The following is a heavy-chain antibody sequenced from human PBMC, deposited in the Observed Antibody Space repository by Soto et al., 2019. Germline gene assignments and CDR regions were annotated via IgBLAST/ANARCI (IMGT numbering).Heavy chain of an antibody. CDR1: GYPFHDNH. CDR2: LNPYSGAT. J-gene: IGHJ5*01. CDR3: ATAKRGTVSLLSA. D-gene: IGHD4-4*01. V-gene: IGHV1-2*02. Sequence: QVQLVQSGAELRKPGASVKVSCKASGYPFHDNHIHWVRQAPGQGLEWMGWLNPYSGATTYGANDKGRINLTRDTSLSTSYMELIGLRSADTAVYYCATAKRGTVSLLSAWGQGTLVTVSS.